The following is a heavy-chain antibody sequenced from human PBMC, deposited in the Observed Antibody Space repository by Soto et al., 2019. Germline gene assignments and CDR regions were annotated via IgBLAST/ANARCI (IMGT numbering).Heavy chain of an antibody. Sequence: EVQLVESGGGLVQPGGSLRLSCAASGFTFSSYSMNWVRQAPGKGLEWVSYISSSSSTIYYADSVKGRFTISRDNAKNSLYLQLNSLRAEDPAVYYCARELTLVVAQRYWGQGTLVTVSS. CDR3: ARELTLVVAQRY. D-gene: IGHD2-15*01. V-gene: IGHV3-48*01. CDR2: ISSSSSTI. CDR1: GFTFSSYS. J-gene: IGHJ4*02.